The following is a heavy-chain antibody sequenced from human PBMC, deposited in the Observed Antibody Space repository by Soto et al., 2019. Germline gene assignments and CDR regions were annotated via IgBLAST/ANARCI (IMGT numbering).Heavy chain of an antibody. CDR1: GFTFNNAW. CDR2: IKSKTDGVPT. J-gene: IGHJ4*02. CDR3: TTDPGPYSSAY. Sequence: EVHLVESGGGLVKPGGSLRLSCAASGFTFNNAWMNWVRQAPGKGLEWVGRIKSKTDGVPTDYAASVKGRFTISRDDSKNTLYLQMNSLKTEDTAVYFCTTDPGPYSSAYWGQGTLVTVSS. V-gene: IGHV3-15*07. D-gene: IGHD6-25*01.